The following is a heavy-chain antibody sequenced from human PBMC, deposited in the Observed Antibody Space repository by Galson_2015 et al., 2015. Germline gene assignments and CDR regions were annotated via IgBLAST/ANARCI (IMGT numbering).Heavy chain of an antibody. J-gene: IGHJ6*03. D-gene: IGHD2-15*01. V-gene: IGHV4-38-2*01. CDR3: ARIEFDCSGGSCYRNPRYYYHYMDV. CDR2: IYHSGST. CDR1: GYSISSGYY. Sequence: ETLSLTCAVSGYSISSGYYWGWIRQPPGKGLEWIGSIYHSGSTYYNPSLKSRVTISVDTSKNQFSLKLSSVTAADTAVYYCARIEFDCSGGSCYRNPRYYYHYMDVWGKGTTVTVSS.